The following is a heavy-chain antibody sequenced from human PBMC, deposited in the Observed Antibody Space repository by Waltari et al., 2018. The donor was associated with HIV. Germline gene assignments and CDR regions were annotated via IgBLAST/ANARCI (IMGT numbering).Heavy chain of an antibody. CDR3: ARSDWFDP. CDR1: GFTLRGPW. J-gene: IGHJ5*02. V-gene: IGHV3-74*01. Sequence: EVQLVESGGGLVQPGGSLRLSCAASGFTLRGPWMHWVRQPTGKGVVWVSRIKSDGSITSYADSVKGRFTISRDNAKNTMYLQMNSLRVEDTAVYHCARSDWFDPWGQGTLVTVSS. CDR2: IKSDGSIT.